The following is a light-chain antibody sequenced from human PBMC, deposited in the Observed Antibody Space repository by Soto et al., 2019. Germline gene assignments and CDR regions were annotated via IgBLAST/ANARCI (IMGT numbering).Light chain of an antibody. CDR3: CSYAGSRTHVL. V-gene: IGLV2-23*02. CDR1: RSDIGGYNY. CDR2: EVS. Sequence: QSVLTQPASVSGSPGQSITISCIGTRSDIGGYNYVSWHQQHPGKAPKLMIYEVSERPSGVSNRFSGSKSGNTASLTISGLQAEDEAEYYCCSYAGSRTHVLFGGGTKLTVL. J-gene: IGLJ2*01.